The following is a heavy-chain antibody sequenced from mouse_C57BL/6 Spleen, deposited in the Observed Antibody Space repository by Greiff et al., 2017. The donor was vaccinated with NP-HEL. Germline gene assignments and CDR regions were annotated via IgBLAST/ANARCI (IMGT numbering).Heavy chain of an antibody. Sequence: EVKLVESGGGLVKPGGSLKLSCAASGFTFRDYGMHWVRQAPGKGLEWVAYISSGSSTISYADTVKGRFTISSANAKNTLFLQMTSLRSEDTAMYYCARGYYDYDWDFDCWGQGTTLSVSS. CDR1: GFTFRDYG. CDR2: ISSGSSTI. CDR3: ARGYYDYDWDFDC. V-gene: IGHV5-17*01. D-gene: IGHD2-4*01. J-gene: IGHJ2*01.